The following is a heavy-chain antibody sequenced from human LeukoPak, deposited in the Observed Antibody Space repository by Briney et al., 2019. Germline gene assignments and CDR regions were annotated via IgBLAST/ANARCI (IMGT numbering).Heavy chain of an antibody. CDR1: GFTFSSYW. V-gene: IGHV3-74*01. D-gene: IGHD5-12*01. CDR3: AKDIVATNWYYFDY. Sequence: PGGSLRLSCAASGFTFSSYWMHWVRQAPGKGLVWVSRINSDGSSTSYADSVKGRFTISRDNAKNSLYLQMNSLRAEDTALYYCAKDIVATNWYYFDYWGQGTLVTVSS. CDR2: INSDGSST. J-gene: IGHJ4*02.